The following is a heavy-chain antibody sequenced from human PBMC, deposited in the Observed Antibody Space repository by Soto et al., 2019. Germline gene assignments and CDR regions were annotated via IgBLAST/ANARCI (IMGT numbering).Heavy chain of an antibody. Sequence: QVQLVQFGAEVKKPGASVKVSCKASGYTFTSYYMHWVRQAPGQGLEWMGIINPSGGSTSYAQKFQGRVTMTRDTSTSTVYMELSSLRSEDTTVYYCARDLGTDYDFWSGYYLDNWFDPWGQGTLVTVSS. CDR3: ARDLGTDYDFWSGYYLDNWFDP. D-gene: IGHD3-3*01. CDR1: GYTFTSYY. J-gene: IGHJ5*02. CDR2: INPSGGST. V-gene: IGHV1-46*01.